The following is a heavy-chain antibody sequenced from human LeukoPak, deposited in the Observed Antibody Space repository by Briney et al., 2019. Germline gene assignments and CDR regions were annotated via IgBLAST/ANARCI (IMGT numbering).Heavy chain of an antibody. Sequence: SETLSLTCAVYGGSFSGYYWSWIRQPAGKGLEWIGRIYTSGSTNYNPSLKSRVTISVDTSKNQFSLKLSSVTAADTAVYYCARDVPHYCSGGSCYSNPHAFDIWGQGTMVTVSS. CDR3: ARDVPHYCSGGSCYSNPHAFDI. V-gene: IGHV4-4*07. CDR1: GGSFSGYY. J-gene: IGHJ3*02. D-gene: IGHD2-15*01. CDR2: IYTSGST.